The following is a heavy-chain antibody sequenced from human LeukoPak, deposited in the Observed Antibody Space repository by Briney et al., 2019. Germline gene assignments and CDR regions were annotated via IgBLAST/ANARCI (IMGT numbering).Heavy chain of an antibody. Sequence: GRSLRLSCAASGFTFSSYDMHWVSQAPTKGLEWVAVIPYHGSNNYYADSVKGRFNGSRHNSKNTLYLQMNRLRAEDTAVYYCARDWTFTRFSGSHPCAFDVWGQGTMVTVSS. CDR1: GFTFSSYD. V-gene: IGHV3-30-3*01. CDR3: ARDWTFTRFSGSHPCAFDV. CDR2: IPYHGSNN. D-gene: IGHD3-10*01. J-gene: IGHJ3*01.